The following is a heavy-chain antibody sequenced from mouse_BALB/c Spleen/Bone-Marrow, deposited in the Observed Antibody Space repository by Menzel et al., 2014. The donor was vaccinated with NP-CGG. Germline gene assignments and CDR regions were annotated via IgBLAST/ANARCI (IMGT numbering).Heavy chain of an antibody. CDR3: SRHHRFAYYFDY. Sequence: QVQPKESGSVLVRPGASVKLSRKAFGYNFTNPRVHREKQRPGQGPEWVGEIHPNGGNSNYNEIFKGKARLTVDSSSSTAYVDLSSLTSEDSAVYYCSRHHRFAYYFDYWGQGTTLTVSS. D-gene: IGHD3-1*01. CDR2: IHPNGGNS. V-gene: IGHV1S130*01. CDR1: GYNFTNPR. J-gene: IGHJ2*01.